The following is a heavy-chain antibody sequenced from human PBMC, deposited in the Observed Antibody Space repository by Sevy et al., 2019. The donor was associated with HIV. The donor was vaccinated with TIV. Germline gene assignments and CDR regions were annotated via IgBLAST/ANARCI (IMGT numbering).Heavy chain of an antibody. CDR1: GFTSGDYI. Sequence: GGSLRLSCTPSGFTSGDYILTWFRQAPGKGLEWVGFIRRKTYGGTIEYAAYVNGRITMSRDDSKTIAYWRMNSLKTEDTAVYYCTRTSYYYDSGSYYGMDVWGQGTTVTVSS. CDR2: IRRKTYGGTI. CDR3: TRTSYYYDSGSYYGMDV. V-gene: IGHV3-49*03. J-gene: IGHJ6*02. D-gene: IGHD3-10*01.